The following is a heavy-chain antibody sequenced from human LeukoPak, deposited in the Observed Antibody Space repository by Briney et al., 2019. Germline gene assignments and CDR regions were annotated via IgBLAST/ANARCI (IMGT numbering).Heavy chain of an antibody. CDR2: IRYDGSNK. Sequence: GGSLRLSCAASGFTFSSYGMHWVRQAPGKGLEWVAFIRYDGSNKYYADSVKGRFTISRDNSKNTLYLQMNSLRAEDTAVYYCATYTAMTKSVDYWGQGTLVTVSS. J-gene: IGHJ4*02. CDR3: ATYTAMTKSVDY. D-gene: IGHD5-18*01. CDR1: GFTFSSYG. V-gene: IGHV3-30*02.